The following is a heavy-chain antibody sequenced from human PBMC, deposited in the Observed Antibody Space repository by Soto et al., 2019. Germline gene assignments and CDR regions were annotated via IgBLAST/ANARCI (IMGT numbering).Heavy chain of an antibody. CDR1: GFTFDDYT. D-gene: IGHD2-2*01. V-gene: IGHV3-43*01. CDR2: ISWDGGST. CDR3: AKDIGDCSGTSCPLLDGMDV. Sequence: SLRLSCAASGFTFDDYTMHWVRQAPGKGLEWVSLISWDGGSTYYADSVKGRFTISRDNSKNSLYLQMNSLRTEDTALYYCAKDIGDCSGTSCPLLDGMDVWGQGTTVTVSS. J-gene: IGHJ6*02.